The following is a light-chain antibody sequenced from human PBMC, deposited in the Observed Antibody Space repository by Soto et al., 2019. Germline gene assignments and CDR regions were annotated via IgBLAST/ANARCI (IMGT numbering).Light chain of an antibody. Sequence: DIVMTQSPESLAVSLGERATINCESSQSVLYSSNNKNHLAWYQQKPGQPPKLLIHWASIRESGVPDRFSGSGFGTDFTLTISSLQAEDVAVYYCHQYYSTPYSFGQGTKLEIK. CDR3: HQYYSTPYS. CDR2: WAS. V-gene: IGKV4-1*01. CDR1: QSVLYSSNNKNH. J-gene: IGKJ2*01.